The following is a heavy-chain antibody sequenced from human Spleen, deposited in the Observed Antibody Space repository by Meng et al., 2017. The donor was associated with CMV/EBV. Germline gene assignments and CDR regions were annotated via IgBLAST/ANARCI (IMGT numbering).Heavy chain of an antibody. CDR1: GFTFSSYS. J-gene: IGHJ4*02. V-gene: IGHV3-21*04. Sequence: LSLTCAASGFTFSSYSMNWVRQAPGKGLEWVSSISGSRTYIYYTDSVRGRFTISRDNAKTSLYLQMNSLRAEDTAIYYCAKWLVTADYWGQGTLVTVSS. CDR3: AKWLVTADY. D-gene: IGHD6-19*01. CDR2: ISGSRTYI.